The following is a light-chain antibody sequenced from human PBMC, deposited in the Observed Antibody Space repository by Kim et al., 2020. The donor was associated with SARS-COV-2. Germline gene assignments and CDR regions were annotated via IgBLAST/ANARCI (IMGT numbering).Light chain of an antibody. CDR1: QTVSSNS. CDR2: GTS. J-gene: IGKJ1*01. Sequence: SPGERATLSCRASQTVSSNSLAWYQHKPGQAPRLLIYGTSNRATGIPDSFSGSGSGTDFTLTISRLEPEDFAVYYCQQYGSSPRTFGQGTKVDIK. V-gene: IGKV3-20*01. CDR3: QQYGSSPRT.